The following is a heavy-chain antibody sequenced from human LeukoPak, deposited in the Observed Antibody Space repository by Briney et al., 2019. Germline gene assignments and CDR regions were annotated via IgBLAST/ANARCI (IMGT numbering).Heavy chain of an antibody. J-gene: IGHJ4*02. V-gene: IGHV1-18*01. CDR3: ASSISHAPQGY. CDR1: GYTFTSYG. CDR2: ISAYNGNT. Sequence: ASVTVSCKTSGYTFTSYGVNWMRQAPGQGLEWMGWISAYNGNTNYAQKLQGRVTMTTDTSTSTAYMELRSLRSDDTAVYYCASSISHAPQGYWGQGTLVTVSS.